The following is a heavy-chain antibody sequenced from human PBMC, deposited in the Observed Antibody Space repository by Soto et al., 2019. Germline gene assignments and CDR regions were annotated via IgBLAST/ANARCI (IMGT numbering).Heavy chain of an antibody. CDR2: IIPIFGTA. Sequence: AVKVSCNASGGTFSSYAISWVRQAPGQGLEWMGGIIPIFGTANYAQKFQGRVTITADESTSTAYMELSSLRSEDTAVYYCARGGGELELLEDYFYYGMDVWG. J-gene: IGHJ6*01. V-gene: IGHV1-69*13. D-gene: IGHD1-7*01. CDR3: ARGGGELELLEDYFYYGMDV. CDR1: GGTFSSYA.